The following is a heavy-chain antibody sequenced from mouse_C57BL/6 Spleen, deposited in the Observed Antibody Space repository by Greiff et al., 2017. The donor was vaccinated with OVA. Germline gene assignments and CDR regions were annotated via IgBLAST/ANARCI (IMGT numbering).Heavy chain of an antibody. CDR2: IYPGSGST. J-gene: IGHJ3*01. D-gene: IGHD2-5*01. Sequence: VQLQQPGAELVKPGASVKMSCKASGYTFTSYWITWVKQRPGQGLEWIGDIYPGSGSTNYNEKFKSKAPLTVDPSSSTSYMQLRSLTSEDSAVDYCARTAFNSNWYAYWGQGTLVTVSA. CDR3: ARTAFNSNWYAY. V-gene: IGHV1-55*01. CDR1: GYTFTSYW.